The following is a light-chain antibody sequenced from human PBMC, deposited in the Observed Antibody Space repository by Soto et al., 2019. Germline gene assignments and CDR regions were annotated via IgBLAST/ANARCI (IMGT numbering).Light chain of an antibody. J-gene: IGLJ1*01. Sequence: LTQPPSASGSPGQSVTISCTGTSSDVGGYNYVSWYQHHPGKAPKLIIYEVYKRPSGVPDRFSGSKSGNTAALTVSGLQAEDEADYYCSSYVGTNSYVFGTGTKLTVL. CDR1: SSDVGGYNY. CDR3: SSYVGTNSYV. V-gene: IGLV2-8*01. CDR2: EVY.